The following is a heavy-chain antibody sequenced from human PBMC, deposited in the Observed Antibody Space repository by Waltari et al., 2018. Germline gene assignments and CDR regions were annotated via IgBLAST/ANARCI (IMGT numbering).Heavy chain of an antibody. Sequence: QVQLQESGPGLVKPSETLSLTCAVSGYSISSGYYWGWIRQPHGKGLEWIGSIYHSGSTYYNPSLKSRVTISVDTSKNQFSLKLSSVTAADTAVYYCARVTYYYDSSGYYPNAFDIWGQGTMVTVSS. CDR1: GYSISSGYY. D-gene: IGHD3-22*01. CDR3: ARVTYYYDSSGYYPNAFDI. J-gene: IGHJ3*02. V-gene: IGHV4-38-2*01. CDR2: IYHSGST.